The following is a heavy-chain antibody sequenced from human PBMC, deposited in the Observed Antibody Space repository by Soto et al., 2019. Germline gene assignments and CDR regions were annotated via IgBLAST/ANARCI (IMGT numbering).Heavy chain of an antibody. Sequence: SETLSLTCTVSDGSIISSSYYWGWIRQPPGKGLEWIGSIYFSGTTYYNPSLKSRVTISVDTSKNQFSLKLNSVTAADTAVYYCARSQRGFSSSSRLFEPWGLGTLVTVSS. J-gene: IGHJ5*02. CDR3: ARSQRGFSSSSRLFEP. D-gene: IGHD6-6*01. V-gene: IGHV4-39*01. CDR1: DGSIISSSYY. CDR2: IYFSGTT.